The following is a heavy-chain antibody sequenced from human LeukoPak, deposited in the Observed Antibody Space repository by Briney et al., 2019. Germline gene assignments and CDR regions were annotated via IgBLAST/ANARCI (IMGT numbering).Heavy chain of an antibody. CDR2: IYSSGST. CDR1: GGSISYYY. Sequence: SETLSLTCSVSGGSISYYYCSWIRQSPEKGLEWIGYIYSSGSTNYNPSLKSRVTISVDTSKNQFSLKLSSVTAADTAVYYCARHFPRDSGGNDAFDIWGQGTVVTVSS. D-gene: IGHD2-15*01. V-gene: IGHV4-59*08. CDR3: ARHFPRDSGGNDAFDI. J-gene: IGHJ3*02.